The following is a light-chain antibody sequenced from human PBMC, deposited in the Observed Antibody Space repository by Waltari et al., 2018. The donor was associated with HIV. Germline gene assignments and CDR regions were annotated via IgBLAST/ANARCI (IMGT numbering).Light chain of an antibody. CDR2: EGK. J-gene: IGLJ2*01. CDR1: SSDVGGYKF. V-gene: IGLV2-8*01. Sequence: QSALTQPPSASGSPGQSVTISCTGTSSDVGGYKFVSWYQQHPGKAPKLMIYEGKKRPSGVPDRFSGSKSGNTASLTVSGLQAEDEADYYCSSYAGSNNFKVFGGGTKLTVL. CDR3: SSYAGSNNFKV.